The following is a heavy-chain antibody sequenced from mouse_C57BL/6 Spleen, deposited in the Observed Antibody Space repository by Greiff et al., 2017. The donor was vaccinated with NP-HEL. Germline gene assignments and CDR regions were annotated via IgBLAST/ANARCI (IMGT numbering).Heavy chain of an antibody. CDR3: AREDSSGFTGFAY. CDR2: ISSGSSTI. D-gene: IGHD3-2*02. Sequence: EVKVVESGGGLVKPGGSLKLSCAASGFTFSDYGMHWVRQAPEKGLEWVAYISSGSSTIYYADTVKGRFTISRDTAKNTLYLQMTSLRSEDTAMYYCAREDSSGFTGFAYWGQGTLVTVSA. V-gene: IGHV5-17*01. CDR1: GFTFSDYG. J-gene: IGHJ3*01.